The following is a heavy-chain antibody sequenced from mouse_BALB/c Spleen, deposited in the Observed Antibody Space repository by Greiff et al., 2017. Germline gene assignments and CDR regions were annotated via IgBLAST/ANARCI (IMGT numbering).Heavy chain of an antibody. J-gene: IGHJ2*01. D-gene: IGHD1-1*01. V-gene: IGHV5-6-4*01. CDR2: ISSGGSYT. CDR1: GFTFSSYT. Sequence: DVMLVESGGGLVKPGGSLKLSCAASGFTFSSYTMSWVRQTPEKRLEWVATISSGGSYTYYPDSVKGRFTISRDNAKNTLYLQMSSLKSEDTAMYYCTRDRTDYYGSSVYYFDYWGQGTTLTVSS. CDR3: TRDRTDYYGSSVYYFDY.